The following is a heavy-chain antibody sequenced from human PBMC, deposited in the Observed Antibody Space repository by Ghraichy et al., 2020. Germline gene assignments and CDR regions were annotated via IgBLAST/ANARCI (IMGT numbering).Heavy chain of an antibody. J-gene: IGHJ4*02. D-gene: IGHD6-13*01. CDR2: IYYSGST. Sequence: SETLSLTCTVSGGSISSSSYYWGWIRQPPGKGLEWIGSIYYSGSTYYNPSLKSRVTISVDTSKNQFSLKLSSVTAADTAVYYCARHQLVGFIDYWGQGTLVTVSS. CDR3: ARHQLVGFIDY. CDR1: GGSISSSSYY. V-gene: IGHV4-39*01.